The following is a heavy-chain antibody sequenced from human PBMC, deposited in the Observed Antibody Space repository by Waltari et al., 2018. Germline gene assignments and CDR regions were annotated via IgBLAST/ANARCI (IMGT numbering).Heavy chain of an antibody. CDR1: GYTFTSYD. Sequence: QVQLVQSGAEVKKPGASVKVSCKASGYTFTSYDINWVRKATGQGLERMGWMNPNSGNTGYAQKFQGRVTMTRNTSISTAYMELSSLRSEDTAVYYCARGGTYYDILTGYYKTYYFDYWGQGTLVTVSS. J-gene: IGHJ4*02. CDR2: MNPNSGNT. D-gene: IGHD3-9*01. CDR3: ARGGTYYDILTGYYKTYYFDY. V-gene: IGHV1-8*01.